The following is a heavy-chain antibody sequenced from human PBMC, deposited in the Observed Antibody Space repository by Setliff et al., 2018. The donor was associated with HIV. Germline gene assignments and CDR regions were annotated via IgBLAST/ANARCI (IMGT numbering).Heavy chain of an antibody. V-gene: IGHV1-18*01. Sequence: ASVKVSCKASGYTLTSYAITWVRQAPGQGLEWVGWIDADNGNTNFAQKLQGRVTMTTDTSTSTAYMELRSLRSDDTAVYYCARDRLNVYSSGWGVGYWGQGTLVTVSS. D-gene: IGHD6-25*01. CDR1: GYTLTSYA. CDR3: ARDRLNVYSSGWGVGY. CDR2: IDADNGNT. J-gene: IGHJ4*02.